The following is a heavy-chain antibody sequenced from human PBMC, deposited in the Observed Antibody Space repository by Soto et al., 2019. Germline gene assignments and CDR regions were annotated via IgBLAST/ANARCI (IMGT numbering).Heavy chain of an antibody. J-gene: IGHJ2*01. D-gene: IGHD5-12*01. V-gene: IGHV1-69*12. Sequence: QVQLVQSGAEVKKPGSSVTVSCKASGGTFSSYTISWVRQAPGQGLEWMGGIIPIFGTANYAQKFQGRVTITADESTSTAYMELRSRRSEDTAVYYCARGNHRWLQLWYFDLWGRGTLVTVSS. CDR3: ARGNHRWLQLWYFDL. CDR1: GGTFSSYT. CDR2: IIPIFGTA.